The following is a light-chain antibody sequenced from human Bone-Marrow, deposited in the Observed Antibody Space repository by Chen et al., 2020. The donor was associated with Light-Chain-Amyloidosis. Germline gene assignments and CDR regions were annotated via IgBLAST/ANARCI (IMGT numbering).Light chain of an antibody. Sequence: EIVLTQSPGTLSLSPGEGANLSCRASQTISSNYLTWYQQKFGQAPGLLIYGSSSRATGIPDRFTGSGSATDFPLTIDRLEPEDSAMYYCQQYGTSPLPFGEGTKVEIK. J-gene: IGKJ4*01. CDR3: QQYGTSPLP. CDR2: GSS. CDR1: QTISSNY. V-gene: IGKV3-20*01.